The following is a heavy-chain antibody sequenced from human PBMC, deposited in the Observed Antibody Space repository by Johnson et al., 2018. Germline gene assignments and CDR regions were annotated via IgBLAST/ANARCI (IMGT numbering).Heavy chain of an antibody. CDR3: AGLSCSGGSCYVGYYYYYMDV. D-gene: IGHD2-15*01. V-gene: IGHV3-11*04. CDR2: ISDSGSTT. Sequence: QVQLVESGGGLVKPGGSLRLSCAASGFTFSEYYMNWIRQAPGKGLEWISYISDSGSTTYYADSVKGRFTISRDNAKNSLYLQMNSLRAEDTAVYYCAGLSCSGGSCYVGYYYYYMDVWGKGTTVTVSS. CDR1: GFTFSEYY. J-gene: IGHJ6*03.